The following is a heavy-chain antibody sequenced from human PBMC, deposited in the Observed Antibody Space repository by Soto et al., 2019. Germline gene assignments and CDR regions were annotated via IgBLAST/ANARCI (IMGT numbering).Heavy chain of an antibody. V-gene: IGHV3-30*04. Sequence: QVQLVESGGGVVQPGRSLRLSCAASGFTFNSYAMHWVRQAPGKGLEWVAVISYDGRNKYYADSVKGRFTISRDNSKNTLYLEMNSLRVEDTAVYHCVRDTAYCSGGTCYSSHDMDVWGQGTTVTVSS. CDR1: GFTFNSYA. J-gene: IGHJ6*02. CDR3: VRDTAYCSGGTCYSSHDMDV. D-gene: IGHD2-15*01. CDR2: ISYDGRNK.